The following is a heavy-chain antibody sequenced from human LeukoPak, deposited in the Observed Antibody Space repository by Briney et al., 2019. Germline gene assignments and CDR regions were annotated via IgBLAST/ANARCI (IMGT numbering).Heavy chain of an antibody. J-gene: IGHJ4*02. CDR3: AKDGGYCSSTSCYPNSEYFDY. V-gene: IGHV3-30*02. CDR1: GFTFSSYG. D-gene: IGHD2-2*03. Sequence: GGSLRLSCAASGFTFSSYGMHWVRQAPGKGLEWVAFIRYDGSNKYYADSVKGRFTNSRDNSKNTLYLQMNSLRAEDTAVYYCAKDGGYCSSTSCYPNSEYFDYWGQGTLVTVSS. CDR2: IRYDGSNK.